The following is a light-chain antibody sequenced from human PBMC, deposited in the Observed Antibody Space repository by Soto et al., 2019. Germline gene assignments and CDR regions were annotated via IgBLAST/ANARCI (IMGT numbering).Light chain of an antibody. CDR3: QQTYNTPYT. Sequence: IHMTQSPSSLSASLGDRVTITCRASQRITTYLNWYQQKPGEAPKLLISTSGTLQRGVPSRFTGSGSGTDFTLTITGLQPADFATYFCQQTYNTPYTFGQGTKLEIK. J-gene: IGKJ2*01. V-gene: IGKV1-39*01. CDR2: TSG. CDR1: QRITTY.